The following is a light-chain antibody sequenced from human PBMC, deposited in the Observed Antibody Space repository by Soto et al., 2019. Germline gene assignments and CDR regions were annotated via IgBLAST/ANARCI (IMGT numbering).Light chain of an antibody. CDR2: EVT. CDR1: SSDVGGYNY. CDR3: CSFAGSYTYV. V-gene: IGLV2-14*01. Sequence: QSVLTQPASVSGSPGQSITISCTGTSSDVGGYNYVSWYQQHPGKAPKLMIYEVTNRPSGISNRFSGSKFGNTASLTISGLQAEDEADYSCCSFAGSYTYVFGTGTKVTVL. J-gene: IGLJ1*01.